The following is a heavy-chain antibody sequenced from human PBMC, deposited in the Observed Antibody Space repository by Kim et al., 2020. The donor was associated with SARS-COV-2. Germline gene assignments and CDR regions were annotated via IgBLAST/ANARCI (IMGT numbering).Heavy chain of an antibody. CDR1: GYSFTSYW. J-gene: IGHJ5*02. D-gene: IGHD3-10*01. CDR2: IYPGDSDT. CDR3: ARVRDSNYYGSGGGIVYWFDP. V-gene: IGHV5-51*01. Sequence: GESLKISCKGSGYSFTSYWIGWVRQMPGKGLEWMGIIYPGDSDTRYSPSFQGQVTISADKSISTAYLQWSSLKASDTAMYYCARVRDSNYYGSGGGIVYWFDPWGQGTLVTVSS.